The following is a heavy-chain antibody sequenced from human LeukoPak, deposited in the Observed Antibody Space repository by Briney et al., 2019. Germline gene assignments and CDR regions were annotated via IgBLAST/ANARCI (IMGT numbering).Heavy chain of an antibody. V-gene: IGHV3-7*01. Sequence: PGGSLRLSCTASEFTFSSYRMTWVRQAPGKGLGWVANIKQDGSEKHYVDSVKGRFTISRDNAKNSLFLQMNSLRAEDTAVYYCARVSNSYYTSFAHWGQGTLVTVSS. D-gene: IGHD3-22*01. CDR3: ARVSNSYYTSFAH. CDR2: IKQDGSEK. CDR1: EFTFSSYR. J-gene: IGHJ4*02.